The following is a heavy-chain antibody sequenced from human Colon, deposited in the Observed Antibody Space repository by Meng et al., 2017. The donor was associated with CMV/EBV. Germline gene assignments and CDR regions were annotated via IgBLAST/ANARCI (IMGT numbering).Heavy chain of an antibody. D-gene: IGHD6-13*01. J-gene: IGHJ6*02. V-gene: IGHV1-69*05. CDR1: GDTFSNYA. CDR3: ARDSVLWRIAAAGGSYYYGMDV. CDR2: SIPIFGTS. Sequence: SVKVSCKAAGDTFSNYAISWARQAPGHGREWMGASIPIFGTSTYAQKFQGRVTITTDESTSTAYLELSSLRSEDTAVYYCARDSVLWRIAAAGGSYYYGMDVWGQGTPVTVSS.